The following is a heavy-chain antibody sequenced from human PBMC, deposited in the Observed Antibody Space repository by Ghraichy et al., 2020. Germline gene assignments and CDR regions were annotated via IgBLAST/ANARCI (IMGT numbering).Heavy chain of an antibody. CDR3: ARDLGGGWYFDY. CDR1: GFIFSGYW. Sequence: GGSLRLSCAASGFIFSGYWMSWVRQAPGKGLEWVANIKKDGSEKYYVESVKGRFTISRDNAKNSLYLQMNSLRAEDTAVYYCARDLGGGWYFDYWGQGALVTVSS. J-gene: IGHJ4*02. D-gene: IGHD6-19*01. V-gene: IGHV3-7*01. CDR2: IKKDGSEK.